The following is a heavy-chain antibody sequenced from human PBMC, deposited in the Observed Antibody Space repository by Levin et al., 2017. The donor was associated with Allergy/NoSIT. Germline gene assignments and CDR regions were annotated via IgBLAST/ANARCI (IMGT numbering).Heavy chain of an antibody. Sequence: ASVKVSCKASGYTFTGHYLHWVRQAPGQGLEWMGWMFPKSGGTMYAQKFQGRVTMTRDTSISTAYMELSRLRSDDTAVYYCTRDGVQGGAFDIWGQGTIVTVSS. V-gene: IGHV1-2*02. CDR1: GYTFTGHY. CDR3: TRDGVQGGAFDI. J-gene: IGHJ3*02. D-gene: IGHD3-16*01. CDR2: MFPKSGGT.